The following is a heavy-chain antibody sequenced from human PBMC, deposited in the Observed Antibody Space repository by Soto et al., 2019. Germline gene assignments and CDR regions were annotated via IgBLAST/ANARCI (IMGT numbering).Heavy chain of an antibody. V-gene: IGHV3-30*18. Sequence: PGGSLRLSCAASGFTFSSYGMHWVRQAPGKGLEGVAVISYDGSNKYYADSVKGRFTISRDNSKNKLYLQMNSPRAEDTAVYYCAKDGPVGLSSSSWYAYYYYGMDVWGQGTTVTVSS. CDR1: GFTFSSYG. J-gene: IGHJ6*02. CDR2: ISYDGSNK. CDR3: AKDGPVGLSSSSWYAYYYYGMDV. D-gene: IGHD6-13*01.